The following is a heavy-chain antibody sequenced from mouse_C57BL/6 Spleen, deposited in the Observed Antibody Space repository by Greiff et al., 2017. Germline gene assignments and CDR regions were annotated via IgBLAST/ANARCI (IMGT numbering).Heavy chain of an antibody. J-gene: IGHJ3*01. CDR2: IYPRDGST. Sequence: QVQLKQSGPELVKPGASVKLSCKASGYTFTSYDINWVKQRPGQGLEWIGWIYPRDGSTKYNEKFKGKATLTVDTSSSTAYMELHSLTSEDSAIYYCARPHGFAYWGQGTLVTVSA. CDR1: GYTFTSYD. V-gene: IGHV1-85*01. CDR3: ARPHGFAY.